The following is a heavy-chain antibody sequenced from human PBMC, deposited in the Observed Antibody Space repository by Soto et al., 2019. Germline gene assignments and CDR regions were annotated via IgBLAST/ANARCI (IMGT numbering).Heavy chain of an antibody. CDR1: GFTFSDYY. Sequence: PGGSLRLSCAASGFTFSDYYMSWIRQAPGKGLEWVSYISTSSSYTNYADSVKGRFTISRDNAKNSLYLQMNSLRAEDTAVYYCAKVPYAIVVVVAATDWYIDRSGRGTRVSVSS. D-gene: IGHD2-15*01. V-gene: IGHV3-11*05. CDR3: AKVPYAIVVVVAATDWYIDR. CDR2: ISTSSSYT. J-gene: IGHJ2*01.